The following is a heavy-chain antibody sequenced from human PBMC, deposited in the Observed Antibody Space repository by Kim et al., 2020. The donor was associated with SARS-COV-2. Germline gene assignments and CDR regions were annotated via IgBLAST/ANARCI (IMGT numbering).Heavy chain of an antibody. J-gene: IGHJ5*02. Sequence: FTISRDNSKNTLYLQMNSLRAEDTAVYYCAKDGYSSSWYDLRPENNWFDPWGQGTLVTVSS. CDR3: AKDGYSSSWYDLRPENNWFDP. D-gene: IGHD6-13*01. V-gene: IGHV3-23*01.